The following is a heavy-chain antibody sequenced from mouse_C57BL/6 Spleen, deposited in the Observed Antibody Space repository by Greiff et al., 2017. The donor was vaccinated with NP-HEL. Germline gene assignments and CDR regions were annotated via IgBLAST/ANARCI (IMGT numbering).Heavy chain of an antibody. J-gene: IGHJ2*01. CDR1: GYSITSGYY. CDR2: ISYDGSN. D-gene: IGHD2-4*01. Sequence: EESGPGLVKPSQSLSLTCSVTGYSITSGYYWNWIRQFPGNKLEWMGYISYDGSNNYNPSLKNRISITRDTSKNQFFLKLNSVTTEDTATYYCAREDYDYDAGYYFDYWGQGTTLTVSS. V-gene: IGHV3-6*01. CDR3: AREDYDYDAGYYFDY.